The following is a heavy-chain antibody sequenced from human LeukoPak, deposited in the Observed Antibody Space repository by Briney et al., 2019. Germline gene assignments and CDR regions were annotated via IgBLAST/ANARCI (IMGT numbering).Heavy chain of an antibody. Sequence: QPGGSLRLSCAASGFTFSSNYMSWVRQAPGKGLEWVSVIYSGGSTYYSDSVKGRFTISRDNSKDTLYLQMNSLRAEDTAVYYCARGDWGMYYFDYWGQGTLVTVSS. J-gene: IGHJ4*02. CDR1: GFTFSSNY. D-gene: IGHD7-27*01. CDR3: ARGDWGMYYFDY. CDR2: IYSGGST. V-gene: IGHV3-53*01.